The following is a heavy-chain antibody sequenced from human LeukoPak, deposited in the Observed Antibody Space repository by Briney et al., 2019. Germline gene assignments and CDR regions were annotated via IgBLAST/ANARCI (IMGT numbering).Heavy chain of an antibody. V-gene: IGHV3-23*01. D-gene: IGHD2-15*01. CDR3: AKDRVGIVVVEAAVFDY. CDR2: ISGSGGST. J-gene: IGHJ4*02. Sequence: GGSLRLSCAASGFTFSSYAMSWVRQAPGKGLEWVSAISGSGGSTYYADSVKGRFTISRDNSKNTLYLQMNSLRAEDTAVYYCAKDRVGIVVVEAAVFDYWGQGTLVTVSS. CDR1: GFTFSSYA.